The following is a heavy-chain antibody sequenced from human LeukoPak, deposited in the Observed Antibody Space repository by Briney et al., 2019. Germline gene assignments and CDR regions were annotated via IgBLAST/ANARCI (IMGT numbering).Heavy chain of an antibody. J-gene: IGHJ3*02. V-gene: IGHV5-51*01. CDR2: IYPGDSAT. CDR1: GYSYTSYW. D-gene: IGHD3-10*01. CDR3: ALGRRGAAGAFDI. Sequence: GASLQISCKGSGYSYTSYWIGWVRQMPGKGLEWMGIIYPGDSATRYSPSFQGQVTISADKSISTAYLQWSSLKASDTAKYYCALGRRGAAGAFDIWGQGTLVTVSS.